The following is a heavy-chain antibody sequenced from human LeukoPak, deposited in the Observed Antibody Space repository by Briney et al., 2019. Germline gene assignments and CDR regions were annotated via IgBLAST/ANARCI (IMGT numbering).Heavy chain of an antibody. Sequence: PGGSLRLSCAASGFTFSSYGMHWVRQAPGKGLEWVAVISYGGSNKYYADSVKGRFTISRDNSKNTLYLQMNSLRAEDTAVYYCAKDLPPGYWGQGTLVTVSS. CDR1: GFTFSSYG. V-gene: IGHV3-30*18. CDR2: ISYGGSNK. CDR3: AKDLPPGY. J-gene: IGHJ4*02.